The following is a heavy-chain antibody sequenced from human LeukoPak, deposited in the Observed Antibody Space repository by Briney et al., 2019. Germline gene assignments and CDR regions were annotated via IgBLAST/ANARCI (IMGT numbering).Heavy chain of an antibody. V-gene: IGHV3-30*04. CDR3: ARDEYSSGCPLEY. CDR1: GFTFSSYA. D-gene: IGHD6-19*01. CDR2: ISYDGSNK. J-gene: IGHJ4*02. Sequence: SGGSLRLSCAASGFTFSSYAMHWVRQAPSKGLEWVAVISYDGSNKYYADSVKGRFTISRDNSKNTLYLQMNSLRAEDTAVYYCARDEYSSGCPLEYWGQGTLVTVSS.